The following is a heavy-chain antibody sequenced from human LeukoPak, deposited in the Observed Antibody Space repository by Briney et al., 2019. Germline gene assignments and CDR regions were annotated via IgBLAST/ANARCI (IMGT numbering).Heavy chain of an antibody. CDR1: GFTFSSYW. J-gene: IGHJ3*02. V-gene: IGHV3-7*03. Sequence: GGSLRLSCAASGFTFSSYWMSWVRQAPGKGLEWVANIKQDGSEKYYVDSVKGRFTISRDNAKNSLYLQMNSLRAEDTAVYYCARKFDGYYDILTGLPGDDAFDIWGQGTMVTVSS. D-gene: IGHD3-9*01. CDR2: IKQDGSEK. CDR3: ARKFDGYYDILTGLPGDDAFDI.